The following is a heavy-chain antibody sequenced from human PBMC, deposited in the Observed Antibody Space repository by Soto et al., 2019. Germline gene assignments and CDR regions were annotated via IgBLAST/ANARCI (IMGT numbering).Heavy chain of an antibody. D-gene: IGHD5-12*01. V-gene: IGHV3-23*04. CDR3: AMSAGYGGAFAV. J-gene: IGHJ3*01. Sequence: EKQLVESGGALAQPGGSLRLSCVGSGFTFSIYALTWVRQAPGKGLEWVSLITNNGDTTFFGDSVKGRFSISRDNSKNTLYLQLENLRDEDPAVYYCAMSAGYGGAFAVWGQGTMVAVSS. CDR2: ITNNGDTT. CDR1: GFTFSIYA.